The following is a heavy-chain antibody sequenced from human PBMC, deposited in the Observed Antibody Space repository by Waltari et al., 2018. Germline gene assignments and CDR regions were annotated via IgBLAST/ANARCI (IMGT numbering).Heavy chain of an antibody. D-gene: IGHD6-13*01. J-gene: IGHJ5*02. CDR1: GFTFSSYA. Sequence: EVQLLESGGGLVQPGGSLRLSCAASGFTFSSYAMSWVRQAPGNGLEWVSAISGSGGTTSYADSVKGRFTISRDNAKNTLYLQMNSLRAEDTAVYYCAKGKSSSWYKNWFDPWGQGTLVTVSS. CDR2: ISGSGGTT. CDR3: AKGKSSSWYKNWFDP. V-gene: IGHV3-23*01.